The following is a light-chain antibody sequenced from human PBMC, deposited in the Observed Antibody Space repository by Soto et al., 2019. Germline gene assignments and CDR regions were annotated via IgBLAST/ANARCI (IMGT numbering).Light chain of an antibody. CDR1: QSVLFSSNNKNY. CDR3: QQYYSFPRT. J-gene: IGKJ1*01. Sequence: DIVMTQSPDSLAVSLGERATINCKSSQSVLFSSNNKNYLAWYQQKPGQPPKLLIHWASTRESGVPDRFSGSGSETDFTLTISSLQAEDVAVYHCQQYYSFPRTFGQGTTLEIK. V-gene: IGKV4-1*01. CDR2: WAS.